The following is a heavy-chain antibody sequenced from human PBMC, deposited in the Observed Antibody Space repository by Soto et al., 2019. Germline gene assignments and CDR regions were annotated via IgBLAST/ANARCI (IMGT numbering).Heavy chain of an antibody. CDR2: ISFDGNKK. Sequence: QAQLVESGGGVVQPGTSLRLSCAASGFTFKNYACHWVRQAPGQGLEWVAVISFDGNKKYYADSVRGRFTISRDSFKNTVYLQLNSLRPADAGLYFCAREDDYNDRYFYYGLDVWGQGTTVTVS. V-gene: IGHV3-30*04. J-gene: IGHJ6*02. CDR1: GFTFKNYA. CDR3: AREDDYNDRYFYYGLDV. D-gene: IGHD4-4*01.